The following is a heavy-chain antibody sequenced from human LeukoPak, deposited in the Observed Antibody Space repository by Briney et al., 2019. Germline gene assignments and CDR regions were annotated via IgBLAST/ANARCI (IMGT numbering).Heavy chain of an antibody. CDR2: ISSSSSTI. CDR1: GFTFSSYS. CDR3: AKGVGFLEWLLKH. V-gene: IGHV3-48*01. Sequence: GGSLRLSCAASGFTFSSYSMNWVRQAPGKGLEWVSYISSSSSTIYYADSVKGRFTISRDNSKNTLYLQMNSLRAEDTAVYYCAKGVGFLEWLLKHWGQGALVTVSS. D-gene: IGHD3-3*02. J-gene: IGHJ1*01.